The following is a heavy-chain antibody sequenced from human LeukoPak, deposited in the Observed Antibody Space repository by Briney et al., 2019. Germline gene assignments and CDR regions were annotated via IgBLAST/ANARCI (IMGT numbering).Heavy chain of an antibody. CDR1: GYTFTSYG. Sequence: ASVTVSCKASGYTFTSYGISWVRQAPGQGLEWMGWISAYNGNTNYAQTLQGRVTMTTDTSTSTAYMELRSLRSDDTAVYYCARIVGKTYYYDSTTPNNAFDIWGQGTMVTVSS. V-gene: IGHV1-18*01. CDR3: ARIVGKTYYYDSTTPNNAFDI. J-gene: IGHJ3*02. D-gene: IGHD3-22*01. CDR2: ISAYNGNT.